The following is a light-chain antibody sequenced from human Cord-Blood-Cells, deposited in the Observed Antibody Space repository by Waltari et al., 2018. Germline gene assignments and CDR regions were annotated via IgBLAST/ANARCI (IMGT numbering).Light chain of an antibody. Sequence: EIVMTQSPATLSVSPGERATRPCRASQSFSSNLAWYQQKPGQAPRPPLYGASTRATGIPARFSGSGSGTEFTLTISSLQSEDFAVYYCQQYNNWWTFGQGTKVEIK. V-gene: IGKV3-15*01. CDR2: GAS. CDR1: QSFSSN. J-gene: IGKJ1*01. CDR3: QQYNNWWT.